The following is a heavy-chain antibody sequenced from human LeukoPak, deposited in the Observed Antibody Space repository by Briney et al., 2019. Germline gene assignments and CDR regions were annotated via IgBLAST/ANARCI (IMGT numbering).Heavy chain of an antibody. D-gene: IGHD6-19*01. V-gene: IGHV4-34*01. CDR1: GGSFSGYY. Sequence: SETLSLTCAVYGGSFSGYYWSWIRQPPGKGLEWIGEINHSGSTNYNPSLKSRVTIPVDTSKNQFSLKLSSVTAADTAVYYCARGRYSSGYFDYWGQGTLVTVSS. J-gene: IGHJ4*02. CDR2: INHSGST. CDR3: ARGRYSSGYFDY.